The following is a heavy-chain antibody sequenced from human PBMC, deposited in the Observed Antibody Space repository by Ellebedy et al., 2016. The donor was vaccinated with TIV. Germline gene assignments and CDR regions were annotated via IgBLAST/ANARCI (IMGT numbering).Heavy chain of an antibody. CDR3: AKDNEFSSSWYSPVDTFDV. Sequence: GESLKISXAASGAIFSRYAMMWVRQAPGKGPEWVSTISGSDGSLHYTDSVKGRFTISRDNSKNTLYLQMSSLRAEDSAVYYCAKDNEFSSSWYSPVDTFDVWGQGTTVTVSS. V-gene: IGHV3-23*01. D-gene: IGHD6-13*01. J-gene: IGHJ3*01. CDR2: ISGSDGSL. CDR1: GAIFSRYA.